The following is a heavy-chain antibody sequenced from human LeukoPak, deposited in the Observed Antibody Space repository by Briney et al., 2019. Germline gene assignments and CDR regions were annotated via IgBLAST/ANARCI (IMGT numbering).Heavy chain of an antibody. CDR3: SAGIDY. CDR1: GFSLSTNA. V-gene: IGHV3-30*03. J-gene: IGHJ4*02. CDR2: ISFDGNKK. D-gene: IGHD6-13*01. Sequence: GGSLRLSCAASGFSLSTNAMHWVRQAPGKGLEWLTVISFDGNKKLYADSVKGRFTISRDNSKNTLYLQMNSLRAEDTAVYYCSAGIDYWGQGTLVTVSS.